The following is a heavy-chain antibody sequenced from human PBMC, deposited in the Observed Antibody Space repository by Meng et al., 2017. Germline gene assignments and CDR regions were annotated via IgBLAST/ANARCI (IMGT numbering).Heavy chain of an antibody. CDR3: ARGSAEYGMDV. V-gene: IGHV1-8*01. CDR1: GYTFTSYE. J-gene: IGHJ6*02. Sequence: ASVKVSCKASGYTFTSYEINWVRQATGQGLEWMGWMHPNSGNTGYAQKFQGRVTMTRNTSISTAYMELSSLRSEDTSVYYCARGSAEYGMDVWGQGTTVTVSS. CDR2: MHPNSGNT.